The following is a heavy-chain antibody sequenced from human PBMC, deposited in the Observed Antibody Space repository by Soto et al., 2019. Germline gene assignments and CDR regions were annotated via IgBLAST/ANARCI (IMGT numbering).Heavy chain of an antibody. D-gene: IGHD3-22*01. Sequence: SETLSLTCTVSGGSIISGGHYWNWIRQHQGKGREWIGYIYPSGSAYYNPSLKRRVTISVDTSKNQFSLKLSSVTAADTAVHYCARRYYYDRSGYYYFDYWGQGTLVTVSS. CDR2: IYPSGSA. CDR1: GGSIISGGHY. J-gene: IGHJ4*02. V-gene: IGHV4-31*03. CDR3: ARRYYYDRSGYYYFDY.